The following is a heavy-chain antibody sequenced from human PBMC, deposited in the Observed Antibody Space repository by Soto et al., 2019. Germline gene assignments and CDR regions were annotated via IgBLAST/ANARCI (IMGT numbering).Heavy chain of an antibody. J-gene: IGHJ4*02. D-gene: IGHD3-10*01. CDR3: AKKVNSGPGSQYFDY. V-gene: IGHV3-23*01. CDR2: FRTSGDGGTT. CDR1: GFTFSSYS. Sequence: XGSLGLSCAASGFTFSSYSMSGVRQAPGKGLEWVSGFRTSGDGGTTYYADSVKGRFTISRDNSKNMLFLQMNGLRAEDTAIYYCAKKVNSGPGSQYFDYWGQGTLVTAPQ.